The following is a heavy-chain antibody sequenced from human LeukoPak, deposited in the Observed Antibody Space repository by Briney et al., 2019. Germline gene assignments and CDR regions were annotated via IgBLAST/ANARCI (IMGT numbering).Heavy chain of an antibody. D-gene: IGHD4-17*01. J-gene: IGHJ5*02. V-gene: IGHV4-34*01. CDR1: GGSFSGYY. CDR2: INHSGST. CDR3: ARGATVTTGVWFDP. Sequence: SETLSLTCAVYGGSFSGYYWSWIRQPPGKGLEWIGEINHSGSTNYNPSLKSRVTISVDTSKNQFSLKLSSVTAADTAVYYCARGATVTTGVWFDPWGQGTLVTVSS.